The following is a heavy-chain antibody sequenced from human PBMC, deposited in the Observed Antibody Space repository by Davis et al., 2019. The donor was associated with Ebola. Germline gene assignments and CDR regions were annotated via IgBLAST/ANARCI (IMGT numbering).Heavy chain of an antibody. V-gene: IGHV3-11*01. CDR2: ISSSGSTI. Sequence: GESLKISCAASGFTFSDYYMSWIRQAPGKGLEWVSYISSSGSTIYYADSVKGRFTISRDNAKNSLYLQMNSLRAEDTAVYYCARDHITMVQGAEPLYYYYGMDVWGQGTTVTVSS. CDR3: ARDHITMVQGAEPLYYYYGMDV. J-gene: IGHJ6*02. CDR1: GFTFSDYY. D-gene: IGHD3-10*01.